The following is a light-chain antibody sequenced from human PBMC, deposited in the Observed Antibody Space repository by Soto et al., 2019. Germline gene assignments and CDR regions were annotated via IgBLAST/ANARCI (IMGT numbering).Light chain of an antibody. CDR1: QTVLDSSNNKDY. CDR3: QQYNNWPRT. Sequence: DIVMTQSPNCLAVELGEGATINCKSSQTVLDSSNNKDYLTWYQQQAGQPPKLLIYWASTREFGVPDRFSGSGSGTEFTLTISRLQAEDVAVYYCQQYNNWPRTFGQGTKVDIK. V-gene: IGKV4-1*01. CDR2: WAS. J-gene: IGKJ1*01.